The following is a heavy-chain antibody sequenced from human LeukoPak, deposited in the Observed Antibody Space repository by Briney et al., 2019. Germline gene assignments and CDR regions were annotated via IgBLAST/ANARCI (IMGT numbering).Heavy chain of an antibody. CDR1: GFTFSSYG. V-gene: IGHV3-30*02. D-gene: IGHD2-2*01. J-gene: IGHJ1*01. Sequence: PGGSLRLSCAASGFTFSSYGMHWVRQAPGKGLEWVAFIRYDGSNKYYADSVKGRFTISRDNSKNTLYLQMNSLRAEDTAVYYCASNIVVVPAAIDQYFQHWGQGTLVTVSS. CDR3: ASNIVVVPAAIDQYFQH. CDR2: IRYDGSNK.